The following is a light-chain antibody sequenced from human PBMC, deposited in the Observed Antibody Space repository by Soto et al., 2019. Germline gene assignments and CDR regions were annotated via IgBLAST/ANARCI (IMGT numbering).Light chain of an antibody. CDR2: DTS. Sequence: EIVLTQSPGTLPLSVGERVTLSCRASQSVSSYFACYQQTHGQAPTRLIYDTSNMATGTPDRFSGSGSGTDFTLTISRLEPEDFTVYYCQQYGSSPLTFGGGTTVEIK. J-gene: IGKJ4*01. CDR3: QQYGSSPLT. CDR1: QSVSSY. V-gene: IGKV3-20*01.